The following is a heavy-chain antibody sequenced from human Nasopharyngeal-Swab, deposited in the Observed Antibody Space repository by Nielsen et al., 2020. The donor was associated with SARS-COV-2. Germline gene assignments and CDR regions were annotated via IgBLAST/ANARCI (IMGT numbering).Heavy chain of an antibody. J-gene: IGHJ3*02. Sequence: GSLRLSCTVSGGSISSYYWSWIRQPPGKGLEWIGYIYYSGSTNYNPSLKSRVTISVDTSKNQFSLKLSSVTAADTAVYYCARQDYVRAFDIWGQGTMVTVSS. V-gene: IGHV4-59*08. D-gene: IGHD3-10*02. CDR3: ARQDYVRAFDI. CDR1: GGSISSYY. CDR2: IYYSGST.